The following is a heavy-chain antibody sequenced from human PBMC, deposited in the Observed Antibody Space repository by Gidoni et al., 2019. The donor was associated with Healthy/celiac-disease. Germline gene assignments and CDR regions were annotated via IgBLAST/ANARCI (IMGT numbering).Heavy chain of an antibody. CDR1: GFPPRNYA. CDR2: ISGSGGST. J-gene: IGHJ5*02. CDR3: ANGSVVPAATYSWFDP. V-gene: IGHV3-23*01. D-gene: IGHD2-2*01. Sequence: EVQLLESGGGLVQPRGSLRLSCAASGFPPRNYAMSWVRQAPGRGLEWVSTISGSGGSTSYADSVKGRFTISRDNSKNTLYLQMNSLRAEDTAVYYCANGSVVPAATYSWFDPWGQGTLVTVSS.